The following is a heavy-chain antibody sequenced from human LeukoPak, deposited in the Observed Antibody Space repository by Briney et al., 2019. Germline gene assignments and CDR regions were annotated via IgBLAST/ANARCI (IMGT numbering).Heavy chain of an antibody. J-gene: IGHJ5*02. Sequence: PGGSLRLSCAASKFSFSSYWMHWVRQAPGKGLVWVSRINSDGSRTNYADSVKGRSTISRDNAKNTLYLQMSSLRAEDTAVYYCARVLTGSWDWFDPWGQGTLVTVSS. CDR3: ARVLTGSWDWFDP. CDR1: KFSFSSYW. CDR2: INSDGSRT. D-gene: IGHD2-8*02. V-gene: IGHV3-74*01.